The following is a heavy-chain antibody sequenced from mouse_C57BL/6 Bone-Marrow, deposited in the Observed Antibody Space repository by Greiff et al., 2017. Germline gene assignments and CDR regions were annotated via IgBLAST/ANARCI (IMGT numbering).Heavy chain of an antibody. V-gene: IGHV1-82*01. CDR1: GYAFSSSW. D-gene: IGHD2-5*01. CDR3: ARVYSNPYYYAMDY. Sequence: VKLQQSGPELVKPGASVKISCKASGYAFSSSWMNWVKQRPGKGLEWIGRIYPGDGDTNYNGKFKGKATLTADKSSSTAYMQLSSLTSEDSAVYFCARVYSNPYYYAMDYWGQGTSVTVSS. CDR2: IYPGDGDT. J-gene: IGHJ4*01.